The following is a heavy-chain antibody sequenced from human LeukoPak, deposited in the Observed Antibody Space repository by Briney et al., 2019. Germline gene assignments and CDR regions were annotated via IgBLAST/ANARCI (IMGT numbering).Heavy chain of an antibody. D-gene: IGHD3-22*01. Sequence: GGSLRLSCAASGFTFSSYWMSWVRQAPGKGLEWVANIKQDGSEKYYVDSVKGRFTISRDNAKNSLYLQMNSLRAEDTAVYYCARAHNYYDGRTPDFDYWGQGTLVTVSS. CDR1: GFTFSSYW. J-gene: IGHJ4*02. CDR2: IKQDGSEK. CDR3: ARAHNYYDGRTPDFDY. V-gene: IGHV3-7*01.